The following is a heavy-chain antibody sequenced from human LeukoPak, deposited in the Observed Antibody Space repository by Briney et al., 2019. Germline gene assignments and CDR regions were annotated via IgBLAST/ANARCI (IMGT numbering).Heavy chain of an antibody. J-gene: IGHJ5*02. D-gene: IGHD2-2*01. Sequence: ASVKVSCKASGYTFTSYGISWVRQAPGQGLEWMGIINPSGGSTSYAQKFQGRVTMTRDMSTSTVYMELSSLRSEDTAVYYCARAGYCSSTSCYDGIDPWGQGTLATVSS. V-gene: IGHV1-46*01. CDR1: GYTFTSYG. CDR2: INPSGGST. CDR3: ARAGYCSSTSCYDGIDP.